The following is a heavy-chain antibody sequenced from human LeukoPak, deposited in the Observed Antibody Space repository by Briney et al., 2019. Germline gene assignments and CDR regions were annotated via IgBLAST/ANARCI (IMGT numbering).Heavy chain of an antibody. D-gene: IGHD6-13*01. V-gene: IGHV3-48*03. J-gene: IGHJ4*02. CDR2: ITSSGTTL. Sequence: GGSLRRSCAGSGFSFSIYEITWVRQAPGKGPEWLSCITSSGTTLYYADSVKGRFTISRDNAKNSSHLQMNSLRVEDTAVYYCARSGYTTIWPPEFDYWGQGTLVTVSS. CDR3: ARSGYTTIWPPEFDY. CDR1: GFSFSIYE.